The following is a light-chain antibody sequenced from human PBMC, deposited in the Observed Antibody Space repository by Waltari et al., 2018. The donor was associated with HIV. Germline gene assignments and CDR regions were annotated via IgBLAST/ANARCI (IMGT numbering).Light chain of an antibody. CDR3: QAGDNSIGL. CDR2: EDS. Sequence: SYELTQSPSVSVSPGQTASIPCSGHKLVDQYVSWYQQRPGQPPKLVLYEDSKRPSGFPERFAGSNSWNTATLTISGTQPMDEADYYCQAGDNSIGLFGGGTKLTVL. CDR1: KLVDQY. V-gene: IGLV3-1*01. J-gene: IGLJ3*02.